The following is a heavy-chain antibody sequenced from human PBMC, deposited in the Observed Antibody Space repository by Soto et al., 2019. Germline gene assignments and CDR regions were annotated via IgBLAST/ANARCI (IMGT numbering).Heavy chain of an antibody. CDR1: GFTFSSYG. CDR3: ARDYGIAARLNYYMDV. Sequence: GGSLRLSCAASGFTFSSYGMHWVRQAPGKGLEWVAVIWYDGSNKYYADSVKGRFTISRDNSKNTLYLQMNSLRAEDTAVYYCARDYGIAARLNYYMDVWGKGTTVTVSS. V-gene: IGHV3-33*01. D-gene: IGHD6-6*01. J-gene: IGHJ6*03. CDR2: IWYDGSNK.